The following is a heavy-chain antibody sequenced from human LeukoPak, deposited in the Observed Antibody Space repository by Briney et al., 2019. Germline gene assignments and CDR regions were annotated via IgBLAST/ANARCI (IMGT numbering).Heavy chain of an antibody. Sequence: ASVKVSCKASGYTFTSYGISWVRQAPGQGLEWMGWISAYNGNTSYAQKLQGRVTMTTDTSTSTAYMELRSLRSDDTAVYYCARPQPDYGDYPPILYMDVWGKGTTVTVSS. CDR1: GYTFTSYG. D-gene: IGHD4-17*01. V-gene: IGHV1-18*01. CDR3: ARPQPDYGDYPPILYMDV. CDR2: ISAYNGNT. J-gene: IGHJ6*03.